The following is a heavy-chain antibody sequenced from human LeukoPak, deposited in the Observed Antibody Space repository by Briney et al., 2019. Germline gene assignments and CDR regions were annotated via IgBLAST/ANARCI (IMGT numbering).Heavy chain of an antibody. CDR3: ARDRMGLRTFDI. D-gene: IGHD1-26*01. CDR2: ISSSSSST. V-gene: IGHV3-48*01. J-gene: IGHJ3*02. Sequence: GGSLRLSCEASGFTFSTYGMNWVRQAPGKGLEWVSYISSSSSSTYYAASVKGRFTISRDNANNLLFLQMNSLRAEDTAVYYCARDRMGLRTFDIWGQGTMVTVAS. CDR1: GFTFSTYG.